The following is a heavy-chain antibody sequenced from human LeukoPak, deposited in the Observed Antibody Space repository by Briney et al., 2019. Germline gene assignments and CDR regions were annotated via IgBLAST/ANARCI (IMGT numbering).Heavy chain of an antibody. D-gene: IGHD1-26*01. J-gene: IGHJ4*02. CDR1: GYTFTSYA. CDR2: INPSGGGT. Sequence: ASVKVSCKASGYTFTSYAMHWVRQAPGQRLEWMGIINPSGGGTNYAQKFQGRVTMTRDTSTSTVYMELSSLRSEDTAVYYCARWWELGSDYWGQGTLVTVSS. CDR3: ARWWELGSDY. V-gene: IGHV1-46*01.